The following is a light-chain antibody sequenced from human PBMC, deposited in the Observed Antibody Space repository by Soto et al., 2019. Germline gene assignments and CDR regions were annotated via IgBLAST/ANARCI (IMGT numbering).Light chain of an antibody. CDR1: QSIINW. J-gene: IGKJ1*01. V-gene: IGKV1-5*01. CDR2: GAS. CDR3: QQYDSFSGT. Sequence: DVQMTQSTSTLSASVGGRVTITCRASQSIINWLAWYQQKPGKAPKLLIYGASSLESGVPSRFSGSGSGTEFTLTITNLQPDDFATYYCQQYDSFSGTFGQGSKVDIK.